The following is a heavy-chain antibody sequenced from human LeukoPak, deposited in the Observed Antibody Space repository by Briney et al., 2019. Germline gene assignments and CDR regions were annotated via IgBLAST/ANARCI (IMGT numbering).Heavy chain of an antibody. CDR1: GGSISRYY. V-gene: IGHV4-59*12. D-gene: IGHD3-16*01. Sequence: SETLSLTCTVSGGSISRYYWSWVRQPPGKGLEWIGYISYTGSTRYNPSLKSRVTVSADTSRNQFSLKLTSVTAADTAVYYCARRYGNEYDYWGQGTLVTVSS. CDR3: ARRYGNEYDY. J-gene: IGHJ4*02. CDR2: ISYTGST.